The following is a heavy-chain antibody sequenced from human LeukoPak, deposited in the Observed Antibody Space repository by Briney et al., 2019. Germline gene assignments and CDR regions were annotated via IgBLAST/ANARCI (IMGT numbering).Heavy chain of an antibody. Sequence: GGPLRLSCAASGFTFSSYGMHWVRQAPGKGLEWVAVISYDGSNKYYADSVKGRFTISRDNSKNTLYLQMNSLRAEDTAVYYCAKDRGLWFPHGMDVWGQGTTVTVSS. CDR1: GFTFSSYG. J-gene: IGHJ6*02. CDR2: ISYDGSNK. D-gene: IGHD3-10*01. CDR3: AKDRGLWFPHGMDV. V-gene: IGHV3-30*18.